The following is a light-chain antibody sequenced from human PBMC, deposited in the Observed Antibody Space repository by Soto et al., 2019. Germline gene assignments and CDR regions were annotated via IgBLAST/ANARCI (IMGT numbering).Light chain of an antibody. CDR2: DDD. J-gene: IGLJ3*02. Sequence: QSVSESPGETVTISCTRSGGSLTSNYVQWYQQRPGRSPSTLIYDDDQRPSGVPDRFSGSIDSSSISASLTISGLMTEDEATYYCQSFDSSDQVFGGGTKLTVL. CDR1: GGSLTSNY. CDR3: QSFDSSDQV. V-gene: IGLV6-57*01.